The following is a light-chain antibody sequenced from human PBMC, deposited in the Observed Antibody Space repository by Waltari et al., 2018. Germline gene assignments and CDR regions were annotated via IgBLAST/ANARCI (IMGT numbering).Light chain of an antibody. V-gene: IGLV2-8*01. CDR2: EVT. Sequence: QSALTQPPSASGSPGQSVTISCTGISSDVGGYTYVSWYQQHPGKAPKLMIYEVTRRPSWVPERFSGSKSGNTASLTVSGLQADDEADYYCISYAGSDNLVFGGGTKLTVL. J-gene: IGLJ2*01. CDR3: ISYAGSDNLV. CDR1: SSDVGGYTY.